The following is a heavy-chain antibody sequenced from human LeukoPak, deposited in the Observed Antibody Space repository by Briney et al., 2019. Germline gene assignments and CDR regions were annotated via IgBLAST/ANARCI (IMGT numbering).Heavy chain of an antibody. J-gene: IGHJ4*02. CDR3: ARRAGAYSHPYDY. Sequence: GGSLRLSCTASGFTFGDYAMSWVRQAPGKGLEWVSFIYSDNTHYSDSVKGRFTISRDNSKNTLYLQMNSLRAEDTAVYYCARRAGAYSHPYDYWGQGTLVTVSS. CDR1: GFTFGDYA. V-gene: IGHV3-53*01. CDR2: IYSDNT. D-gene: IGHD4/OR15-4a*01.